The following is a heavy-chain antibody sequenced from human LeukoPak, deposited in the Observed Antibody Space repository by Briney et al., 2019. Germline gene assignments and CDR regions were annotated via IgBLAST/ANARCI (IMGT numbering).Heavy chain of an antibody. V-gene: IGHV3-15*01. Sequence: GGSLRLSCEASGFSFTNTWMSWVRQAPGKGLEWVGRVKSKADDGTTDYAAPVQGRFTISRDDSKNTLSLQMNSLKTEDTAVYYCATEGSPGSYYGDDAFDMWGQGTMVTVSS. CDR2: VKSKADDGTT. CDR1: GFSFTNTW. J-gene: IGHJ3*02. CDR3: ATEGSPGSYYGDDAFDM. D-gene: IGHD3-10*01.